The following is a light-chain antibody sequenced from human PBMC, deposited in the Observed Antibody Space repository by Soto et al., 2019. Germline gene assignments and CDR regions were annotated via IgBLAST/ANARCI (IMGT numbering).Light chain of an antibody. J-gene: IGKJ1*01. CDR3: LQYGDSPRT. Sequence: EIVLTQSPGTLSLSPGERATLSCRASQSVRSTYLAWYQQKPGQAPRLLIYGASSRATGIADRFSGSGSGTDFTLTISRLEPEDFAVYYCLQYGDSPRTFGQGTKVEIK. CDR1: QSVRSTY. V-gene: IGKV3-20*01. CDR2: GAS.